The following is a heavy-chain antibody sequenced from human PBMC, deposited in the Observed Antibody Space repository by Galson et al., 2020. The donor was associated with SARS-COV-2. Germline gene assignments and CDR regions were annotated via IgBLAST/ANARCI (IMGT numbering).Heavy chain of an antibody. D-gene: IGHD6-13*01. J-gene: IGHJ5*02. CDR2: IYYSGST. V-gene: IGHV4-39*01. CDR1: GGSISSSSYY. CDR3: ARHEGSSSWYPDWFDP. Sequence: SETLSLTCTVSGGSISSSSYYWGWIRHPPGRGLEWIGSIYYSGSTYHNPSLKSRVTISVDTSKNQFSLKLSSVTAADTAVYYCARHEGSSSWYPDWFDPWGQGTLVTVSS.